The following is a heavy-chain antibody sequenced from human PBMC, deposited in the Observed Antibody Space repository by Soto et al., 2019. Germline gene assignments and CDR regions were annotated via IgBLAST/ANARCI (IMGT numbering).Heavy chain of an antibody. CDR1: GGSISSSSYY. D-gene: IGHD3-22*01. J-gene: IGHJ4*02. CDR3: AREDRDSSGCRVCPPGDY. CDR2: IYYSGST. V-gene: IGHV4-39*02. Sequence: SETLSLTCTVSGGSISSSSYYWGWIRQPPGKGLEWIGSIYYSGSTYYNPSLKSRVTISVDTSKNQFSLKLSSVTAADTAVYYCAREDRDSSGCRVCPPGDYWGQGTLVTVSS.